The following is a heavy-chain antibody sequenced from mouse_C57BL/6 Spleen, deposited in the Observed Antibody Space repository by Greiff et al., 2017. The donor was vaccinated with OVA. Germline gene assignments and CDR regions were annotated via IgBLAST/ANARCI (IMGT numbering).Heavy chain of an antibody. CDR3: TRDPDYDYFDY. J-gene: IGHJ2*01. CDR1: GFTFSSYA. CDR2: ISSGGDYI. D-gene: IGHD2-4*01. V-gene: IGHV5-9-1*02. Sequence: EVMLVESGEGLVKPGGSLKLSCAASGFTFSSYAMSWVRQTPEKRLEWVAYISSGGDYIYYADTVKGRFTISRDNARNTLYLQMSSLKSEDTAMYYCTRDPDYDYFDYWGQGTTLTVSS.